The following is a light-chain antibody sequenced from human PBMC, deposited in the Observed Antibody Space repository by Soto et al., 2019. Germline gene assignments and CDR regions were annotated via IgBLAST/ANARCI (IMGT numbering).Light chain of an antibody. CDR1: QSISDT. Sequence: EIVMTQSPATLSVSPGGRATLSCRASQSISDTLAWYQQKPGQAPRLLIHGASTRAPGFPARFSGSGFGTEFTLTISSLEPEDFAVYYCQQRSNWQVTFGQGTRLEIK. CDR2: GAS. V-gene: IGKV3-15*01. J-gene: IGKJ5*01. CDR3: QQRSNWQVT.